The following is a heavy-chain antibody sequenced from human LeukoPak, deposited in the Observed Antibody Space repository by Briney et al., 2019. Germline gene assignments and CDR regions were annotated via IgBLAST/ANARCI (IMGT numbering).Heavy chain of an antibody. CDR2: IIPIFGTA. J-gene: IGHJ6*02. Sequence: SVTVSCKASGGTFSSYAISWVRQAPGQGLEWMGGIIPIFGTANYAQKFQGRVTITADESTSTAYMELSSLRSEDTAVYYCATTTPTTVVPFSYYYYYYGMDVWGQGTTVTVSS. D-gene: IGHD4-23*01. CDR3: ATTTPTTVVPFSYYYYYYGMDV. V-gene: IGHV1-69*01. CDR1: GGTFSSYA.